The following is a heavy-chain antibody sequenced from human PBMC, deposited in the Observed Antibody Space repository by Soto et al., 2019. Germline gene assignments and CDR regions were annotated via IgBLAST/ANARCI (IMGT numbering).Heavy chain of an antibody. CDR3: ARDVTVVPAAYGMDV. J-gene: IGHJ6*04. Sequence: QVQLVQSGAEVKKPGSSVKVSCKASGGTFSSYTISWVRQAPGQGLEWMGRIIPILGIANYAQKFQGRVTITADKSTSTAYMELSSLRSEDTAVYYCARDVTVVPAAYGMDVWRKGTTVTVSS. CDR1: GGTFSSYT. V-gene: IGHV1-69*08. CDR2: IIPILGIA. D-gene: IGHD2-2*01.